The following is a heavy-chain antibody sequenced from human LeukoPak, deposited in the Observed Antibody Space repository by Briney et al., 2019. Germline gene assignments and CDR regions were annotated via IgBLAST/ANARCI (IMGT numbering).Heavy chain of an antibody. Sequence: SETLSLTCTVSGGSISSYYWSWIRQPPGKGLEWIGYIYYSGSTYYNPSLKSRVTISVDTSKNQFSLKLSSVTAADTAVYYCATAAAVAGFIYWFDPWGQGTLVTVSS. CDR2: IYYSGST. J-gene: IGHJ5*02. V-gene: IGHV4-59*04. CDR1: GGSISSYY. CDR3: ATAAAVAGFIYWFDP. D-gene: IGHD6-19*01.